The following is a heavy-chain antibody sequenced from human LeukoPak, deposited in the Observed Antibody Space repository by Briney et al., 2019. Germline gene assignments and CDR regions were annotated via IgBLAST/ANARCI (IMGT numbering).Heavy chain of an antibody. CDR2: ISGYGRST. J-gene: IGHJ4*01. CDR3: AKESHDALDY. Sequence: PGGSLRLSCAASGFTFDDYAMRWVRQAPGKGLEWVSLISGYGRSTYYADSVKGRFTISRDNRKNSLYLQMNSLRTEDTALYYCAKESHDALDYWGHGTLVTVSS. V-gene: IGHV3-43*02. CDR1: GFTFDDYA. D-gene: IGHD1-1*01.